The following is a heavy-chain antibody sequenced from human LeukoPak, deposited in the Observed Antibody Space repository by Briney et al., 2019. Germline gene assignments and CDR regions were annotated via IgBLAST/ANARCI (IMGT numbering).Heavy chain of an antibody. J-gene: IGHJ4*02. Sequence: ASVKVSCKASGYTFTSYGISWVRQAPGQGLEWMGWISAYNGNTNYAQKLQGRVTMTTDTSTSTAYMELRSLRSDDTAVYSCARDDGIVATISYFDYWGQGTLVTVSS. V-gene: IGHV1-18*01. CDR1: GYTFTSYG. CDR2: ISAYNGNT. CDR3: ARDDGIVATISYFDY. D-gene: IGHD5-12*01.